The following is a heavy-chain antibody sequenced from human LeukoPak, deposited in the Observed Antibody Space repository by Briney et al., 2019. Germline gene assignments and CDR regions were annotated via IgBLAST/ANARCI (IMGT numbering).Heavy chain of an antibody. Sequence: PGASVKVSCKASGYTFTSYYMHWVRQAPGQGLEWMGIINPSGGSTSYAQKFQGRVTMTRDTSTSTVYTELSSLRSEDTAVYYCAVFVPAAIVDYWGQGTLVTVSS. J-gene: IGHJ4*02. CDR3: AVFVPAAIVDY. CDR1: GYTFTSYY. V-gene: IGHV1-46*01. CDR2: INPSGGST. D-gene: IGHD2-2*02.